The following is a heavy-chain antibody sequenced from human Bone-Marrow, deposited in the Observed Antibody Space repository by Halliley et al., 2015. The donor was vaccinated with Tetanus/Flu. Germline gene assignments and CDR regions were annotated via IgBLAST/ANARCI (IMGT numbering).Heavy chain of an antibody. CDR1: GFTFSNYG. D-gene: IGHD2-8*01. Sequence: SLRLSCTASGFTFSNYGMHWVRQAPGKGLEWVAAIWYDGSNKYHADSVKGRFTVSRDNSKKTLYLQMNSLRAEDTAVYYCASGVRWGQGTLVTVSS. J-gene: IGHJ4*02. CDR2: IWYDGSNK. CDR3: ASGVR. V-gene: IGHV3-33*01.